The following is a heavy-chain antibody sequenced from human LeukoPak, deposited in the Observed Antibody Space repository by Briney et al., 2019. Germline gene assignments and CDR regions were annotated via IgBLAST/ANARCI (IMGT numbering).Heavy chain of an antibody. J-gene: IGHJ4*02. CDR2: IYYRGTT. Sequence: PSETLSLTCTVSGGSISSYYWRWIRQPPGKGVEWIGYIYYRGTTNYNPSLKSRVTISVDTSKNQFSLKLSSVTAADTAVYYCARGVYIAAAQYGYWGQGTLVTVSS. CDR1: GGSISSYY. V-gene: IGHV4-59*01. D-gene: IGHD6-13*01. CDR3: ARGVYIAAAQYGY.